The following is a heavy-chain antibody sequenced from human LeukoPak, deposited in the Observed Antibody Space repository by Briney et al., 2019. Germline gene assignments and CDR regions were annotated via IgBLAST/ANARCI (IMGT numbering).Heavy chain of an antibody. CDR2: INHSGST. J-gene: IGHJ4*02. V-gene: IGHV4-34*01. D-gene: IGHD6-19*01. CDR1: GGSFSGYY. Sequence: SETLSLTCAVYGGSFSGYYWSWIRQPPGKGLEWIGEINHSGSTNYNPSLKSRVTISVDTSKNQFSLKLSPVTAADTAVYYCARGKAVAGKQFDYWGQGTLVTVSS. CDR3: ARGKAVAGKQFDY.